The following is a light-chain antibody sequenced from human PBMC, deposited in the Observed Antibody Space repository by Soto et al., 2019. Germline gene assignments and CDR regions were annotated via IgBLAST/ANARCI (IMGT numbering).Light chain of an antibody. Sequence: SYELTQPPSVSVSPGQTASITCSGDKLGTKYACWYQQKPGQSPVLVIYQDTKRPSGIPERFAGSNAGNTATLTISGTQAMDEADYYCQAWDRSTVVFGGGNQLTVL. CDR2: QDT. CDR3: QAWDRSTVV. CDR1: KLGTKY. V-gene: IGLV3-1*01. J-gene: IGLJ2*01.